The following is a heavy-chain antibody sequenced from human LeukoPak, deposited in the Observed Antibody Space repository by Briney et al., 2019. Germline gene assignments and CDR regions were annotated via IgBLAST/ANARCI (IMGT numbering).Heavy chain of an antibody. CDR2: ISVSGGST. V-gene: IGHV3-23*01. CDR1: GFTFSSYA. J-gene: IGHJ4*02. D-gene: IGHD3-16*02. Sequence: GGSLRLSCAASGFTFSSYAMSWVRQAAGKGLEWVSAISVSGGSTYYADSVKGRFTISRDNSKNTLYLQMNSLRAEDTAVYYCARAPVYDYVWGSYRKIDYWGQGTLVTVSS. CDR3: ARAPVYDYVWGSYRKIDY.